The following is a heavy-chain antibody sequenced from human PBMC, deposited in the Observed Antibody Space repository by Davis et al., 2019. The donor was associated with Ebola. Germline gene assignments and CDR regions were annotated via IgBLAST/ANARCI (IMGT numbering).Heavy chain of an antibody. CDR2: INPNSGGT. V-gene: IGHV1-18*01. CDR1: GYTFTSYG. Sequence: ASVKVSCKASGYTFTSYGISWVRQAPGQGLEWMGRINPNSGGTNYAQKFQGRVTITADKSTSTAYMELSSLRSEDTAVYYCALTPGGLDVWGQGTTVTVSS. CDR3: ALTPGGLDV. J-gene: IGHJ6*02.